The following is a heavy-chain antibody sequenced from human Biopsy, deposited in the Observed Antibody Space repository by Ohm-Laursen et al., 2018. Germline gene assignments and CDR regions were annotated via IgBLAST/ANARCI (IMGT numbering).Heavy chain of an antibody. D-gene: IGHD3-10*01. CDR2: ISASSSYI. CDR3: ATELLPPGVGGPWLDS. J-gene: IGHJ5*01. Sequence: SLRLSCAASGVTLSGYGMNWVRQAPGKGLEWVSSISASSSYIYYADSVKGRFTVSRDNTKNTLYLQMNSLRAADTDIYFCATELLPPGVGGPWLDSWGQGTPVTVSS. CDR1: GVTLSGYG. V-gene: IGHV3-21*06.